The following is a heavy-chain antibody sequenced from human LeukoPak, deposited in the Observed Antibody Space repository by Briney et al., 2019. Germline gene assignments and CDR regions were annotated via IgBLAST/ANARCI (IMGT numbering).Heavy chain of an antibody. J-gene: IGHJ5*02. V-gene: IGHV3-66*01. CDR1: GFNITSNY. Sequence: GGSLRLSCAASGFNITSNYMNWVRQAPGKGLEWVAIIYSGGFTYYRDSVKGRFTIYRDNSKNTVYLQMNSLRVEDTAVYYCAREGRPNNWFDPWGQGTLVTVSS. CDR3: AREGRPNNWFDP. CDR2: IYSGGFT.